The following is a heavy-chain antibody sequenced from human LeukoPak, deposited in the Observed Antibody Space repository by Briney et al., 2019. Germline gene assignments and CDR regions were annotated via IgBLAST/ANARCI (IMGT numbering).Heavy chain of an antibody. CDR2: IKRDGSET. Sequence: GGSLRLSCAASGFAFSDYWMSWVRQAPGKGLEWVANIKRDGSETYYVDSVKGRFTISRDNAKNSPYLQMNSLRAEDTAVYYCAREESSSKEDYWGQGTLVTVSP. CDR3: AREESSSKEDY. CDR1: GFAFSDYW. J-gene: IGHJ4*02. D-gene: IGHD6-6*01. V-gene: IGHV3-7*01.